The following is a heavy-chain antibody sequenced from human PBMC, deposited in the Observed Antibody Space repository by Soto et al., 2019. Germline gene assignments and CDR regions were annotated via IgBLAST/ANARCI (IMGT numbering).Heavy chain of an antibody. Sequence: PGGSLRLSCAASGFFVSSNYMSWVRQAPGRGLEWVSVLYTSGSTYYADSVKGRFTISRDNSKNTLYLQMDSLRAEDTAVYYCARDRPPNFYDSSGYYLGYWGQGTLVTVSS. CDR3: ARDRPPNFYDSSGYYLGY. D-gene: IGHD3-22*01. V-gene: IGHV3-53*01. CDR2: LYTSGST. J-gene: IGHJ4*02. CDR1: GFFVSSNY.